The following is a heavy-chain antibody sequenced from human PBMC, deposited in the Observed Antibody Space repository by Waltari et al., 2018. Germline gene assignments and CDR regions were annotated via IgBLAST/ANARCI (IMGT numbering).Heavy chain of an antibody. CDR2: INSDGREK. CDR1: GFTFSRYW. V-gene: IGHV3-74*01. J-gene: IGHJ6*02. CDR3: ERVARKTYSSPVPGRDYYYGMDV. D-gene: IGHD6-13*01. Sequence: EEQLVESVGGLIQPGESLRVSCVVSGFTFSRYWMNWVRQAPGTGLVGGARINSDGREKSYADSVKGRFTISRDNAKNTVYLQMKSLRAEDTAVYYCERVARKTYSSPVPGRDYYYGMDVWGLGTTVTVSS.